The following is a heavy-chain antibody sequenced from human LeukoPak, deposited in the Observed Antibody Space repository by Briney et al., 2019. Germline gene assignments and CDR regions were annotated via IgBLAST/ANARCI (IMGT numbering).Heavy chain of an antibody. Sequence: SVKVSCKMFGGTFSDCAITWLRQAPGQGLEWVGRIIPLFGTTKSAQGFQDRVTLSADKSTNTAYMELTSLRSDDTAVYYCARGAFTPVITFGPFYFESWGQGTLITVSS. D-gene: IGHD3-16*01. V-gene: IGHV1-69*06. CDR2: IIPLFGTT. CDR3: ARGAFTPVITFGPFYFES. J-gene: IGHJ4*02. CDR1: GGTFSDCA.